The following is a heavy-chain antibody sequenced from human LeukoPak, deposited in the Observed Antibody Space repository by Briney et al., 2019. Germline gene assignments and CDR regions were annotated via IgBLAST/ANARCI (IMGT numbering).Heavy chain of an antibody. CDR1: GGSISSSSYY. Sequence: SETLSLTCTVSGGSISSSSYYWGWIRQPPGKGLEWIGEINHSGSTNYNPSLKSRVTISVDTSKNQFSLKLSSVTAADTAVYYCAREGRDYGDYQGVYYYYYMDVWGKGTTVTVSS. CDR3: AREGRDYGDYQGVYYYYYMDV. CDR2: INHSGST. V-gene: IGHV4-39*07. D-gene: IGHD4-17*01. J-gene: IGHJ6*03.